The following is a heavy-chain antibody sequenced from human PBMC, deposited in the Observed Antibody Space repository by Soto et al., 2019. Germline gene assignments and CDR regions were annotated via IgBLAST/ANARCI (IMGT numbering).Heavy chain of an antibody. D-gene: IGHD2-21*02. CDR3: ARGGAYCGGDCYNWFDP. CDR2: IYYSGST. Sequence: SETLSLTCTVSGGSISSGDYYWSWIRQPPGKGLEWIGYIYYSGSTYYNPSLKSRVTISVDTSKNQFSLKLSSVTAAGTAVYYCARGGAYCGGDCYNWFDPWGQGTLVTVSS. V-gene: IGHV4-30-4*01. CDR1: GGSISSGDYY. J-gene: IGHJ5*02.